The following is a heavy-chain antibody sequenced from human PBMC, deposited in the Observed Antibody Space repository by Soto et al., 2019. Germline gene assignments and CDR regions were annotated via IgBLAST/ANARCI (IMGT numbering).Heavy chain of an antibody. CDR2: IIPIFGTA. CDR1: GGTFSSYA. J-gene: IGHJ3*02. D-gene: IGHD2-2*01. Sequence: LVKGSCKASGGTFSSYAISCGRLAPGQGLEWMGGIIPIFGTANYAQKFQGRVTITAHESTSTAYMELRSLRSDDTAVYYCAKNLPAQVAEHASVHALEIWGKGTTVTVSS. V-gene: IGHV1-69*13. CDR3: AKNLPAQVAEHASVHALEI.